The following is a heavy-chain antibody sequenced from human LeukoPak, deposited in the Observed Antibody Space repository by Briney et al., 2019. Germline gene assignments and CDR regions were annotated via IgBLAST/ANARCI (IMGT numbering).Heavy chain of an antibody. CDR2: ISSSSSTI. D-gene: IGHD6-13*01. Sequence: GGSLRLSCAASGFTFSSYSMNWVRQAPGKGLEWVSYISSSSSTIYYADSVKGRFTISRDNAKNSLYLQMNSLRAEDTAVYYCARVSSSCLDPWGQGTLVTVSS. J-gene: IGHJ5*02. CDR3: ARVSSSCLDP. CDR1: GFTFSSYS. V-gene: IGHV3-48*01.